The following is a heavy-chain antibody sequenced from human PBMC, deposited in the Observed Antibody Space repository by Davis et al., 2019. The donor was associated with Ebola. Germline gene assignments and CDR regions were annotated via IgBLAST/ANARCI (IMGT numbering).Heavy chain of an antibody. CDR1: GFTFSSYW. CDR2: IKQDGSEK. CDR3: ARDPSYYDFWKSHNWFDP. J-gene: IGHJ5*02. V-gene: IGHV3-7*03. Sequence: PGGSLRLSCAASGFTFSSYWMSWVRQAPGKGLEWVANIKQDGSEKYYVDSVKGRFTISRDNAKNSLYLQMNSLRAEDTAVYYCARDPSYYDFWKSHNWFDPWGQGTLVTVSS. D-gene: IGHD3-3*01.